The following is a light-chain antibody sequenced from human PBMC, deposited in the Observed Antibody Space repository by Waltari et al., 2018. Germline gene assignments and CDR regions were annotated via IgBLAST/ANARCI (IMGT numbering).Light chain of an antibody. J-gene: IGKJ1*01. CDR3: QHYVRLPAT. V-gene: IGKV3-20*01. Sequence: LSCRASQSVSRTLAWDQQKPGQAPSLLIYAASTRATGIPDRFSGSGSGTDFSLTISRLEPEDFAVYYCQHYVRLPATFGQGTKVEIK. CDR1: QSVSRT. CDR2: AAS.